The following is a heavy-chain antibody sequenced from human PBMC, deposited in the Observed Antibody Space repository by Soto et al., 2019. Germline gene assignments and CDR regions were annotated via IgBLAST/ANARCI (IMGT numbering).Heavy chain of an antibody. J-gene: IGHJ4*02. CDR2: ISSSSTYI. V-gene: IGHV3-21*01. D-gene: IGHD6-19*01. CDR3: GREVAGSYGKDY. CDR1: GFTFSTYS. Sequence: GGSLRLSCAASGFTFSTYSMNWVRQAPGKGLEWVSSISSSSTYIFYADSVKGRFTISRDNAKNSLYLQMNSLRAEDTAVYYCGREVAGSYGKDYWGQGTLVTVSS.